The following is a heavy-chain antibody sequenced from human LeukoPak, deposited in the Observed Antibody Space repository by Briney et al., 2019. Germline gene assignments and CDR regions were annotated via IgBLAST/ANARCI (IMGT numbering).Heavy chain of an antibody. CDR2: ISGSGGST. Sequence: GASLRLSCAASGFTFSSYAMSWVRQAPGKGLEWVSAISGSGGSTYYADSVKGRFTISRDNSKNTLYLQMNSLRSDDTAVYYCARSEEEDYYGMDVWGQGTTVTVSS. J-gene: IGHJ6*02. CDR1: GFTFSSYA. V-gene: IGHV3-23*01. CDR3: ARSEEEDYYGMDV.